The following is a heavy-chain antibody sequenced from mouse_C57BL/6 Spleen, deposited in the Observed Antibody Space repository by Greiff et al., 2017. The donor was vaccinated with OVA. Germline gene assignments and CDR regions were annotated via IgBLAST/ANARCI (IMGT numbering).Heavy chain of an antibody. CDR2: INPNNGGT. CDR1: GYTFTDYY. V-gene: IGHV1-26*01. CDR3: ARSPHYYGSSYWDFDV. D-gene: IGHD1-1*01. Sequence: EVQLQQSGPELVKPGASVKISCKASGYTFTDYYMSWVKQSHGKSLEWIGDINPNNGGTSYNQKFKGKATLTVDKSSSTAYMELRSLTSEDSAVYYCARSPHYYGSSYWDFDVRGTGTTVTGAS. J-gene: IGHJ1*03.